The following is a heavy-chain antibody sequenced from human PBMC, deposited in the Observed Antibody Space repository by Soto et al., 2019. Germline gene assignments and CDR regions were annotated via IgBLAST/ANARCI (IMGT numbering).Heavy chain of an antibody. D-gene: IGHD6-13*01. CDR3: ASGTLSTIAAPDS. V-gene: IGHV4-59*01. J-gene: IGHJ4*02. Sequence: SETLSLTCNVSGVTIRGYYWNGILQPPGKTLVWIGSIYYTGGTNYNPSLKSRVTISVDTSKNHFSLKFNSLTDADTAVYYCASGTLSTIAAPDSWGQGTLVTVSS. CDR1: GVTIRGYY. CDR2: IYYTGGT.